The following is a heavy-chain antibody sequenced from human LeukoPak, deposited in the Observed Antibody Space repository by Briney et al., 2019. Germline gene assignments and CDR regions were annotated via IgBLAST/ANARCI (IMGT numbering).Heavy chain of an antibody. CDR3: TRVIVATKDY. CDR1: GFTFGDYA. J-gene: IGHJ4*02. V-gene: IGHV3-49*04. Sequence: GGSLILSCTGSGFTFGDYAMNWVRQAPGKGLEWVGFIRSKNYGGTTEYAASVKGRFTISRDDSRSIAYLQMNSLKTEDTAVYYCTRVIVATKDYWGQGTLVTVSS. D-gene: IGHD5-12*01. CDR2: IRSKNYGGTT.